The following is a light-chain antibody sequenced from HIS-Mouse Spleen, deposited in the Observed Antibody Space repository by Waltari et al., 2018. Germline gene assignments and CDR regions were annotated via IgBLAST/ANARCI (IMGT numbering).Light chain of an antibody. Sequence: SYELTQPPSVSVSPGQTASITCSGAKLGDKYACWSQQKPGQSPVLVIYQDSKRPSGIPERFSGSNSGNTATLTISGTQAMDEADYYCQAWDSSNVVFGGGTKLTVL. CDR2: QDS. CDR1: KLGDKY. J-gene: IGLJ2*01. V-gene: IGLV3-1*01. CDR3: QAWDSSNVV.